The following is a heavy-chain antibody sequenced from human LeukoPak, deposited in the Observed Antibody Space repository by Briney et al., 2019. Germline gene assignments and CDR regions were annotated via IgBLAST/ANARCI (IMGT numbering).Heavy chain of an antibody. CDR2: IDYSGST. Sequence: SETLSLTCTVSAGSISSSSYSWGWIRQPPGKGLEWIGSIDYSGSTYSNPSLKSRVTISVDTSKKQFSLKLSSVTAADTAVYYCARGYCSGGSCYSYYYYSYMDVWGKGTTVTVSS. CDR1: AGSISSSSYS. J-gene: IGHJ6*03. CDR3: ARGYCSGGSCYSYYYYSYMDV. D-gene: IGHD2-15*01. V-gene: IGHV4-39*07.